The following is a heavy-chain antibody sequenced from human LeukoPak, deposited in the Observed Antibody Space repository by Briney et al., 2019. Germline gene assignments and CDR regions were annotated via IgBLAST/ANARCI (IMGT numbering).Heavy chain of an antibody. CDR3: ARENWDDAFDI. Sequence: ASVKVSCKASGYTFTGYYMHWVRQAPGQGLEWMGWINPNSGGTNYAQKFQGWVTMTRDTSISTAYMELSRQRSDDTAVYYCARENWDDAFDIWGQGTMVTVSS. CDR2: INPNSGGT. D-gene: IGHD7-27*01. V-gene: IGHV1-2*04. CDR1: GYTFTGYY. J-gene: IGHJ3*02.